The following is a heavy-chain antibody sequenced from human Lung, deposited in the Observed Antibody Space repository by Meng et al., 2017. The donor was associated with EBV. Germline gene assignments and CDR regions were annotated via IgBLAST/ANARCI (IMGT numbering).Heavy chain of an antibody. V-gene: IGHV4-4*02. J-gene: IGHJ4*02. CDR1: GGSISRSNW. D-gene: IGHD3-22*01. Sequence: QVQLQESGPGLAKPSGTLSLTCTVSGGSISRSNWWSWVRQSPQKGLEWIGEIYHSGTTNYNPSLKSRVTILVDKSKTQFSLKLSSVTAADTAVYYCARVGYYYDRSGPYAAAFDNWGQGTLVTVFS. CDR2: IYHSGTT. CDR3: ARVGYYYDRSGPYAAAFDN.